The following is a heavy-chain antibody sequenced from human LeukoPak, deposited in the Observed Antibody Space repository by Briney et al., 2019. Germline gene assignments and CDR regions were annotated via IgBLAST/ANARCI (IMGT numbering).Heavy chain of an antibody. CDR2: IRSKAYGGTT. CDR3: TRTNYDILTGYYLFDY. J-gene: IGHJ4*02. D-gene: IGHD3-9*01. V-gene: IGHV3-49*04. CDR1: GFTFGDYA. Sequence: GGSLRLSCTASGFTFGDYAMSWVRQAPGKGLEWVGFIRSKAYGGTTEYAASVKGRFTISRDDSKSIAYLQMNSLKTEDTAVYYCTRTNYDILTGYYLFDYWGQGTLVTVSS.